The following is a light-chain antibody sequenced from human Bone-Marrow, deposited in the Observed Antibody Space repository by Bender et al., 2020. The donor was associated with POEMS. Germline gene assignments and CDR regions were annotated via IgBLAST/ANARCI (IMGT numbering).Light chain of an antibody. CDR1: STDIGTYNF. V-gene: IGLV2-14*03. Sequence: QSALTQPASVSGSPGQSITFSCTGASTDIGTYNFVSWYQQHPGKAPKLIIFDVSDRPSGVSDRFSGSKSGNTASLTISGLQPEDEADYYCSSYTTSTTRVIFGGGTKLTVL. CDR3: SSYTTSTTRVI. CDR2: DVS. J-gene: IGLJ2*01.